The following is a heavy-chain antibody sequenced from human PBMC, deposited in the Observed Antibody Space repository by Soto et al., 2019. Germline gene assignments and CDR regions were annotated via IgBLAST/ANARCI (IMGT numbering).Heavy chain of an antibody. V-gene: IGHV6-1*01. CDR2: TYFRSKWYN. CDR1: GGRVSSNTAS. CDR3: AKGDNLGPKTGYAFDP. D-gene: IGHD5-12*01. Sequence: SQTLPLTGAISGGRVSSNTASWNWIRQSPSRGLEWLGRTYFRSKWYNDYAVSVKSRIIINPDTSNNQFSLQLNSVTPEDTAVYFCAKGDNLGPKTGYAFDPWGQGIMVTVSS. J-gene: IGHJ5*02.